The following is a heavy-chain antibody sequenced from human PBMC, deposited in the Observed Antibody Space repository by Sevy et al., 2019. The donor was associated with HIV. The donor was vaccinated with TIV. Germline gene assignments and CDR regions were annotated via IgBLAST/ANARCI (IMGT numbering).Heavy chain of an antibody. D-gene: IGHD1-26*01. V-gene: IGHV3-30*18. Sequence: GGSLRVSCAASGFSFNKYGMHWVRQAPGEGLEWVAVIAYDGGNKYYTDSVKGRFTISRDNSKNTLYLQMNSLRAEDTAVYYCAKIPAGGSYFSYFDSWGQGTLVTVSS. CDR1: GFSFNKYG. J-gene: IGHJ4*02. CDR3: AKIPAGGSYFSYFDS. CDR2: IAYDGGNK.